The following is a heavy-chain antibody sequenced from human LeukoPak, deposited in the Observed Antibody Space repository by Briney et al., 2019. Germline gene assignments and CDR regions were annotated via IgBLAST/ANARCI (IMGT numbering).Heavy chain of an antibody. V-gene: IGHV1-69*05. Sequence: GASVKVSCKASGGTFSSYAISWVRQAPGQGLEWMGGIIPIFGTANYAQKFQGRVTITTDESTSTAYMELSSLRSEGTAVYYCARDQTPYWYFDLWGRGTLVTVSS. CDR1: GGTFSSYA. CDR2: IIPIFGTA. J-gene: IGHJ2*01. CDR3: ARDQTPYWYFDL.